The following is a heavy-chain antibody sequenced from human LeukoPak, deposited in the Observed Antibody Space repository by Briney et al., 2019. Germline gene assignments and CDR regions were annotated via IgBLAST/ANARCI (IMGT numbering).Heavy chain of an antibody. CDR3: ARRSIAASPFDY. Sequence: HPGGSLRLSCVASGFTFSTYGMHWVRQAPGKGLEWVAVTSDDGTNKHYGDSVKGRFTISRDNSKNTLYLQMNSLRPDDTAVYYCARRSIAASPFDYWGQGTLVTVSS. CDR2: TSDDGTNK. CDR1: GFTFSTYG. J-gene: IGHJ4*02. D-gene: IGHD6-6*01. V-gene: IGHV3-30*03.